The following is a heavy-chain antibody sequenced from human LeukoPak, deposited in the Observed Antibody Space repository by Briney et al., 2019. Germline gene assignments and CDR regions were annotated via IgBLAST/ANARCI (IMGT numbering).Heavy chain of an antibody. D-gene: IGHD6-13*01. CDR2: IKQDGSEK. V-gene: IGHV3-7*01. J-gene: IGHJ4*02. CDR1: GFTFSSYW. Sequence: PGGPLRLSCAASGFTFSSYWMSWVRQAPGKGLEWVANIKQDGSEKYYVDSVKGRFTISRDNAKNSLYLQMNSLRAEDTAVYYCARCDSRGSWYVDSYFDYWGQGTLVTVSS. CDR3: ARCDSRGSWYVDSYFDY.